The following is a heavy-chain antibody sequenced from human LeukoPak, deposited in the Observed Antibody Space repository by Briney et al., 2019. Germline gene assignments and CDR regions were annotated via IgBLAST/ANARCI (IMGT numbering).Heavy chain of an antibody. CDR2: ISAYNGNT. J-gene: IGHJ6*03. CDR3: ARGRVSSGWYRVTRIYYMDV. V-gene: IGHV1-18*01. CDR1: GYTFTSYG. Sequence: GASVKVSCKASGYTFTSYGVSWVRQAPGQGLEWMGWISAYNGNTNYAQKLQGRVTMTTDTSTNTAYMELRSLRSDDTAVYYCARGRVSSGWYRVTRIYYMDVWGKGSTVTISS. D-gene: IGHD6-19*01.